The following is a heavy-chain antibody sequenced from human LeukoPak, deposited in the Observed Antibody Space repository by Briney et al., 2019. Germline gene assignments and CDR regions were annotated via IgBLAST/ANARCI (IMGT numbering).Heavy chain of an antibody. J-gene: IGHJ4*02. CDR3: ARGDSGSLEELNFDY. CDR2: IYPGDSDT. CDR1: GYSFTSYW. D-gene: IGHD3-10*01. V-gene: IGHV5-51*01. Sequence: GESLKISCKGSGYSFTSYWIGWVRQMPGKGLEWMGIIYPGDSDTRYSPSFQGQVTISADKSISTAYLQWSSLKASDTAMYYCARGDSGSLEELNFDYWGQGTLVTVSS.